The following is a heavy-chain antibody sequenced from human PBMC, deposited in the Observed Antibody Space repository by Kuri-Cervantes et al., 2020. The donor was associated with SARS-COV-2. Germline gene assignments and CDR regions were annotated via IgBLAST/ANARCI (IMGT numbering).Heavy chain of an antibody. V-gene: IGHV3-21*01. D-gene: IGHD2-2*02. CDR2: ISSSSSYI. J-gene: IGHJ4*02. CDR1: GFTFRSYS. Sequence: GGSLRLSCAASGFTFRSYSMNRVRQAPREGLEWVSSISSSSSYIYYADPVKGRFPISRDNAMNSLYLKMNSLRAEDTAVYYCARGCSGIGCHTRPLDYWGQGTLVTVSS. CDR3: ARGCSGIGCHTRPLDY.